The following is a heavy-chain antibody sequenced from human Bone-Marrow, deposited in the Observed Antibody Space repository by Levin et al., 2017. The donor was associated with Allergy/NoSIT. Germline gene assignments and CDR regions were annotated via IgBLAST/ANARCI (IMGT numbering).Heavy chain of an antibody. CDR3: ARVFFGSGRHHDWGLDV. V-gene: IGHV4-30-4*08. CDR1: GGSISSEDDY. J-gene: IGHJ6*02. CDR2: VYYSGFT. D-gene: IGHD3-10*01. Sequence: PSETLSLTCSVSGGSISSEDDYWTWIRQSPGKGLEWIGNVYYSGFTYYNPSLKSRVTMSADTSKNQFSLNLRSVTAADTAVYFCARVFFGSGRHHDWGLDVWGQGTTVTVSS.